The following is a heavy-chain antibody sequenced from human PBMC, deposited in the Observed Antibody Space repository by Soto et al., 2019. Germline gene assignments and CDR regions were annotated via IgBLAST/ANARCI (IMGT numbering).Heavy chain of an antibody. Sequence: GGSLRLSCAASGFTFSSYAMSWVRQAPGKGLEWVSAISGSGGSTYYADSVKGRFTISRDNSKNTLYLQMNSLRAEDTAVYYCARVSTGTTSFWTPYYYYYYGMDVWGQGTTVTVSS. D-gene: IGHD1-1*01. CDR1: GFTFSSYA. CDR3: ARVSTGTTSFWTPYYYYYYGMDV. J-gene: IGHJ6*02. V-gene: IGHV3-23*01. CDR2: ISGSGGST.